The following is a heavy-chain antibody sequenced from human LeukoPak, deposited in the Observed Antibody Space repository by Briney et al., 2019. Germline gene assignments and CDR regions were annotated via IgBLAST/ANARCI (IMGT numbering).Heavy chain of an antibody. CDR1: GFTFSSYA. CDR2: ISGSGDTT. J-gene: IGHJ6*03. Sequence: GGFLRLSCAASGFTFSSYAMSWVRQAPGKGLEWVSTISGSGDTTYYADSVKGRFTISRDNSKNTLYLQMNSLRAEDTAVYYCAKFYGDYYYYYYMDVWGKGTTVTVSS. D-gene: IGHD4-17*01. V-gene: IGHV3-23*01. CDR3: AKFYGDYYYYYYMDV.